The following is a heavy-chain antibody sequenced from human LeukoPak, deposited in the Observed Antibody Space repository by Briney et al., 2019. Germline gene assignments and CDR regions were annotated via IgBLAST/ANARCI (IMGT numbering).Heavy chain of an antibody. CDR2: ISGSGGST. CDR3: ARVKMMTHAFDI. V-gene: IGHV3-23*01. D-gene: IGHD3-16*01. J-gene: IGHJ3*02. Sequence: GGSLRLSCAASGFTFSSYGMSWVRQAPGKGLEWVSAISGSGGSTYYADSVKGRFTISRDNSKNTLYLQMNSLRAEDTAVYYCARVKMMTHAFDIWGQGTMVTVSS. CDR1: GFTFSSYG.